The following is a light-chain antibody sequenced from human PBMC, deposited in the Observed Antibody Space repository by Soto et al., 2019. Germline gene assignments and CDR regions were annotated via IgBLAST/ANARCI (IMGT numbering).Light chain of an antibody. CDR1: QSVSRR. CDR2: GAS. J-gene: IGKJ1*01. V-gene: IGKV3D-15*01. Sequence: LSLGTRSLSPGGRAIRSCRASQSVSRRLAWYQQRPGQSPRLLISGASMRASGVPVRFIGSGSGTDFTLTITRLEPEDFAVYYCQQYNNWPLTFGQGSNVDIK. CDR3: QQYNNWPLT.